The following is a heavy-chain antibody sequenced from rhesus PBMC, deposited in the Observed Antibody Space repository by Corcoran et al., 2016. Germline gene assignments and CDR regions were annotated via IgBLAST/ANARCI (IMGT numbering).Heavy chain of an antibody. CDR3: ARLKGDY. Sequence: QVQLQESGPAVVKPSETLSLPCAVSGGSISSSNWWSWIRQSPGKGLEWIGGIYGSGGSTEYNPSLKRRVTISKDTSKNQFSRKLSSVTAADTAVYYCARLKGDYWGQGVLVTVSS. CDR1: GGSISSSNW. CDR2: IYGSGGST. V-gene: IGHV4-93*01. J-gene: IGHJ4*01.